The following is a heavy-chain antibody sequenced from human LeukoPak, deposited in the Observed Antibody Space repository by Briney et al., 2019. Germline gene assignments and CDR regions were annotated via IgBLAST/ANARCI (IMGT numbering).Heavy chain of an antibody. Sequence: ASVKVSCKAPGGTFSSYAISWVRQAPGQGLEWMGGIIPIFGTANYAQKFQGRVTITTDESTSTAYMELSSLRSEDTAVYYCARGDCSSTSCYIDYWGQGTLVTVSS. CDR2: IIPIFGTA. J-gene: IGHJ4*02. D-gene: IGHD2-2*02. CDR1: GGTFSSYA. CDR3: ARGDCSSTSCYIDY. V-gene: IGHV1-69*05.